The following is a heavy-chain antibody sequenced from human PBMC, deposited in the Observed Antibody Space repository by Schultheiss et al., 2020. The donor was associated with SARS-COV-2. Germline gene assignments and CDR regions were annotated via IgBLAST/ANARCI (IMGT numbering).Heavy chain of an antibody. Sequence: SVKVSFKASGGTFSSSALSWVRQAPGQGLEWMGGIIPIFGTANYAQKFQGRVTITADESTSTAYMELSSLRSEDTAVYYCARDRYDFWSGYVSYWYFDLWGRGTLVTVSS. CDR1: GGTFSSSA. J-gene: IGHJ2*01. CDR2: IIPIFGTA. D-gene: IGHD3-3*01. V-gene: IGHV1-69*13. CDR3: ARDRYDFWSGYVSYWYFDL.